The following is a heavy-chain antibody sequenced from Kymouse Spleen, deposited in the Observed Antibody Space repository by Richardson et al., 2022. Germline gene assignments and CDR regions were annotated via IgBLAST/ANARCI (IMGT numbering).Heavy chain of an antibody. CDR2: IYYSGST. V-gene: IGHV4-31*03. Sequence: QVQLQESGPGLVKPSQTLSLTCTVSGGSISSGGYYWSWIRQHPGKGLEWIGYIYYSGSTYYNPSLKSRVTISVDTSKNQFSLKLSSVTAADTAVYYCARDRYYGSGSYYNVSYYYGMDVWGQGTTVTVSS. J-gene: IGHJ6*02. D-gene: IGHD3-10*01. CDR1: GGSISSGGYY. CDR3: ARDRYYGSGSYYNVSYYYGMDV.